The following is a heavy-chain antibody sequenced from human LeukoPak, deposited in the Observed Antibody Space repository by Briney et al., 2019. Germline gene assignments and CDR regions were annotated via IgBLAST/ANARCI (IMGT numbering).Heavy chain of an antibody. D-gene: IGHD5-12*01. J-gene: IGHJ3*02. CDR2: MNPNSGNT. V-gene: IGHV1-8*01. CDR3: ARGYARWLLSSDAFDI. CDR1: GYTFTSYD. Sequence: ASVKVSCKASGYTFTSYDINWVRQATGQGLEWMGWMNPNSGNTGYAQKFQGRVTMTRNTSISTAYMELSSLRSEDTAVYYCARGYARWLLSSDAFDIWGQGTMVTVSS.